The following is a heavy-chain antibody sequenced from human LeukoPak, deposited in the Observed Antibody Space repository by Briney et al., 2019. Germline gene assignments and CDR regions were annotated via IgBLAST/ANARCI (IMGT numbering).Heavy chain of an antibody. CDR3: ARVISIFGVADDY. J-gene: IGHJ4*02. CDR1: GYTFTSYG. D-gene: IGHD3-3*01. Sequence: GASVKVSCKASGYTFTSYGISWVRQAPGQGLEWMGWISAYNGNTNYAQKFQGRVTITADKSTSTAYMELSSLRSEDTAVYYCARVISIFGVADDYWGQGTLVTVSS. CDR2: ISAYNGNT. V-gene: IGHV1-18*01.